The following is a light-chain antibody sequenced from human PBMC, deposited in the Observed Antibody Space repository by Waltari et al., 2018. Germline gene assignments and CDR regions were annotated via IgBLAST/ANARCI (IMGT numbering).Light chain of an antibody. CDR2: GAS. J-gene: IGKJ1*01. Sequence: EIVLTQSPGTPSLSPGERVTLSCRARQSVGRTLVWYQQKPGQAPRLLMYGASIRATGIPDRFSGSGSGTDFSLTISRLEAEDFAVYYCQHYVRLPVTFGQGTKVEIK. CDR1: QSVGRT. CDR3: QHYVRLPVT. V-gene: IGKV3-20*01.